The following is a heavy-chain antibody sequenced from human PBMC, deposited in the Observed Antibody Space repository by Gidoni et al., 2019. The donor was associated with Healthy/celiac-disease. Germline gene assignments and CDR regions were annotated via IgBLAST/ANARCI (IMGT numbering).Heavy chain of an antibody. D-gene: IGHD1-26*01. CDR2: IKRKTDGGTT. J-gene: IGHJ4*02. V-gene: IGHV3-15*01. CDR3: TTVRPLVGAYY. CDR1: AFTFSNAG. Sequence: EVQLVESGGGLVKPGGSLRLTRAASAFTFSNAGWSWVRQAQGKGLEWVGSIKRKTDGGTTDYEAPVKGRFTISRDDSKNTLYLQMNSLKTEDTAVYYCTTVRPLVGAYYWGQGTLVTVSS.